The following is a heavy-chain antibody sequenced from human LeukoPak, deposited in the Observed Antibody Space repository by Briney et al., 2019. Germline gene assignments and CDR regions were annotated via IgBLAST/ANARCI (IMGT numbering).Heavy chain of an antibody. D-gene: IGHD2-2*01. J-gene: IGHJ6*03. Sequence: GGSLRLSCAASGFTFSTYSMYWFRQTLGQGLEWVSSIISRSHYIYYADSGKGRFTVPRNDAKNSLYLQMNSLRDEDTAVYYCARDGRVVVVPAASHMDVWGKGTTVTVSS. V-gene: IGHV3-21*01. CDR3: ARDGRVVVVPAASHMDV. CDR2: IISRSHYI. CDR1: GFTFSTYS.